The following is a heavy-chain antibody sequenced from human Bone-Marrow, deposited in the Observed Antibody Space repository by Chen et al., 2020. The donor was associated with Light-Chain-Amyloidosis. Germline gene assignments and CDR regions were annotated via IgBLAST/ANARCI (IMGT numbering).Heavy chain of an antibody. J-gene: IGHJ4*02. CDR3: ARRRDGYNFDY. Sequence: ESQLEQAGPAVKKPGESLKIPCKGYGNTYPNYWIGWVRQMPGKGLVWMGVIYPDDSDARYSPSFEGQVTISADKSITTAYLQWRSLKASDTAMYYCARRRDGYNFDYWGQGTLVTVSS. D-gene: IGHD5-12*01. V-gene: IGHV5-51*01. CDR2: IYPDDSDA. CDR1: GNTYPNYW.